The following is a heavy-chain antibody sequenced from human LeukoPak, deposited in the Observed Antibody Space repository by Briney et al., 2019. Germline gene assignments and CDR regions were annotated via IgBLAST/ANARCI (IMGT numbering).Heavy chain of an antibody. Sequence: ASVKVSCKASGYTFTGYYMHWVRQAPGQGLEWMGWINTNSGGTNYAQKFQGRVTMTRDTYISTGYMELSRLISGDTAVYYCARVRGNWFDPWGQGTLVTVSS. CDR2: INTNSGGT. D-gene: IGHD3-10*01. V-gene: IGHV1-2*02. J-gene: IGHJ5*02. CDR1: GYTFTGYY. CDR3: ARVRGNWFDP.